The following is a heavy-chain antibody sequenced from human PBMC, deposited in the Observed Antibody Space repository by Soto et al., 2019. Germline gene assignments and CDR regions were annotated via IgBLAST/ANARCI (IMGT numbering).Heavy chain of an antibody. CDR2: IWYGGARTTEE. Sequence: QVQLLESGGGVVQPGGSLRLSCAASGFIFRSYGMHWVRQAPGKGLEWVAVIWYGGARTTEEYYADSVKGRFMVSRDNSNNSLFLQMDRRRAEDTGVYYCEKDPSVAVSGTTFSWGQGTLVAFSS. D-gene: IGHD6-19*01. CDR3: EKDPSVAVSGTTFS. CDR1: GFIFRSYG. J-gene: IGHJ5*02. V-gene: IGHV3-33*06.